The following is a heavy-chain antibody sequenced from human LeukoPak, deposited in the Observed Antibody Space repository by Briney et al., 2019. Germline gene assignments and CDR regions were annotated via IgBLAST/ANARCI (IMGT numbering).Heavy chain of an antibody. Sequence: GASVKVSCKASGYTFTSYYMHWVRQAPGQGLEWMGIINPSRGSTSYAQKFQGRVTMTRDTSTSTVYMELSSLRSEDTAVYYCAREPFGAIVGATSWFDPWGQGTLVTVSS. J-gene: IGHJ5*02. D-gene: IGHD1-26*01. CDR3: AREPFGAIVGATSWFDP. CDR1: GYTFTSYY. CDR2: INPSRGST. V-gene: IGHV1-46*01.